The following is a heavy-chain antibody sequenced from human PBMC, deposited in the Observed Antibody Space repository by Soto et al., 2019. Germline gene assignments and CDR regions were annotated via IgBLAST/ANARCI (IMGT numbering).Heavy chain of an antibody. D-gene: IGHD6-6*01. V-gene: IGHV4-30-4*01. CDR3: ARVEIAARQGGLVDY. CDR1: GGSISSGDYY. Sequence: QVQLQESGPGLVKPSQTLSLTCTVSGGSISSGDYYWSWIRQPPGKGLEWIGYIYYSGSTYYNPSLKSRVTIAVDTSKNQFSRKRSSVTAADTAVYYCARVEIAARQGGLVDYWGQGTLVTVSS. CDR2: IYYSGST. J-gene: IGHJ4*02.